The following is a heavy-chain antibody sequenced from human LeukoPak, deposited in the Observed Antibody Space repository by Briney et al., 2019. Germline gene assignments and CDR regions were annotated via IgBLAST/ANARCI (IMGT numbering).Heavy chain of an antibody. J-gene: IGHJ4*02. V-gene: IGHV1-2*02. CDR3: VKENWYYDY. D-gene: IGHD1-1*01. CDR2: MYPKNGGS. CDR1: GYSFNNYY. Sequence: ASVKVSCKASGYSFNNYYIHWVRQAPGQGLEWVGWMYPKNGGSNYAQNFQGRVTLTRDTSLTTAYMELSSLNSRNTALYYCVKENWYYDYWGQRTLLTVSS.